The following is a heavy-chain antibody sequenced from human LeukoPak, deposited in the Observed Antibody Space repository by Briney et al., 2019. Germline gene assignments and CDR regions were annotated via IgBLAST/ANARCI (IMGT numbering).Heavy chain of an antibody. V-gene: IGHV4-34*01. Sequence: SATLALTCAVYGGSFSGYYWSWIRQPPGKGLEWIGEINHSGSTNYNPSLKSRVTISVDTSKNQFSLKLSSVTAADTAVYYCASPPYWGQGTLVTVSS. CDR2: INHSGST. CDR1: GGSFSGYY. J-gene: IGHJ4*02. CDR3: ASPPY.